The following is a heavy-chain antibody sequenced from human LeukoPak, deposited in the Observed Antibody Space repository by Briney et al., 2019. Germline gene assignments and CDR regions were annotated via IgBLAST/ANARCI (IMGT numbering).Heavy chain of an antibody. D-gene: IGHD5-18*01. CDR2: IKEDGSEK. CDR1: GFTFRSYW. J-gene: IGHJ4*02. V-gene: IGHV3-7*03. Sequence: GGSLRLSCAASGFTFRSYWMSWVRQAPGKGLEWVANIKEDGSEKYYVDSVKGRFTISRDSAKNSLYLQMNSLRVEDTAVYYCARDHNYGSDYWGQGTLVPVSS. CDR3: ARDHNYGSDY.